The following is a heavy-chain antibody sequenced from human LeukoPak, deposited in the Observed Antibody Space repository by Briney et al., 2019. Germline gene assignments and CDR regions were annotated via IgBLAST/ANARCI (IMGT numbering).Heavy chain of an antibody. J-gene: IGHJ4*02. Sequence: GGSLRLSCAASGFTFSSYAMHWVRQAPGKGLEWVAVIYSGGSTYYADSVKGRFTISRDNSKNTLYLQMNSLRAEDTAVYYCARGLWFGGQGTLVTVSS. CDR2: IYSGGST. CDR3: ARGLWF. D-gene: IGHD3-10*01. V-gene: IGHV3-53*01. CDR1: GFTFSSYA.